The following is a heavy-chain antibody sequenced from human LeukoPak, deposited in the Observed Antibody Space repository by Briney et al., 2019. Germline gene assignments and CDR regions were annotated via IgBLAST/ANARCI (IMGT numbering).Heavy chain of an antibody. J-gene: IGHJ4*02. V-gene: IGHV3-9*01. CDR2: TSWNSGSI. CDR3: AKGIYSTSPGYYFDY. Sequence: GGSLRLSCAASGFTYDDYAMHWVRQAPGKGLEWVSSTSWNSGSIGYADSVRGRFTISRDNAKNSLYLQMNNLRAEDTALYYCAKGIYSTSPGYYFDYWGQGALVTVSS. D-gene: IGHD6-6*01. CDR1: GFTYDDYA.